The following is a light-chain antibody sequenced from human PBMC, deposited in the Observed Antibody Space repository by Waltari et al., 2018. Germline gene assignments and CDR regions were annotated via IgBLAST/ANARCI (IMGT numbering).Light chain of an antibody. CDR3: SSYVSSDTLEL. CDR2: DVS. CDR1: SSDVGGYHY. Sequence: HSALTQPASVSGSPGQSITLSCTGTSSDVGGYHYVSWYQQHPGKAPKRMIFDVSNRPSGVSSRFSGSKSGNTASLTISGLQAEDEADYYCSSYVSSDTLELFGGGTSLTVL. J-gene: IGLJ2*01. V-gene: IGLV2-14*03.